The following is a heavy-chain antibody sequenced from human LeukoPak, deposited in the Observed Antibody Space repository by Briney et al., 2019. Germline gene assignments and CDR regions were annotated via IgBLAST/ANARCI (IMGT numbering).Heavy chain of an antibody. J-gene: IGHJ3*02. Sequence: GASVKVSCKASGYTFXGYWMHWVRQAPGQGLEWMGWINPNRGDTNYEQKFQDRVTMTRDTSISTAYMELSRLRSDDTAVYYCARDPSLRYFDWYPTFDIWGQGTMVTVSS. V-gene: IGHV1-2*02. CDR3: ARDPSLRYFDWYPTFDI. D-gene: IGHD3-9*01. CDR2: INPNRGDT. CDR1: GYTFXGYW.